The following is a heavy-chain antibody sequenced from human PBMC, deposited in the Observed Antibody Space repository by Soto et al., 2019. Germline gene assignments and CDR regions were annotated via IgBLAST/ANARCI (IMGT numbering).Heavy chain of an antibody. CDR2: ISAFNGQT. J-gene: IGHJ6*02. CDR3: ARGGDYYYGLDV. D-gene: IGHD3-16*01. V-gene: IGHV1-18*01. Sequence: GASVKVSCKASGYTFTSYGVSWVRQAPGQGLKWMGWISAFNGQTNYIQKVQGRVTLTAEASTSTAYMELRSLRSDDTAVYYCARGGDYYYGLDVWGQGTTVTVSS. CDR1: GYTFTSYG.